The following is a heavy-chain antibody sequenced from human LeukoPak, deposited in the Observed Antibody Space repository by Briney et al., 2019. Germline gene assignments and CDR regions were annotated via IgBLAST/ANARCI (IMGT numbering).Heavy chain of an antibody. CDR2: INPNSGGT. J-gene: IGHJ6*03. D-gene: IGHD6-13*01. V-gene: IGHV1-2*02. CDR3: ARDLRSAAAATNGYYYYYMDV. Sequence: ASVKVSCKASGYTFTGYYMHWVRQAPGQGLEWMGWINPNSGGTNYAQKFQGRVTMTRDTSISTAYMELSRLRSDDTAVYYCARDLRSAAAATNGYYYYYMDVWGQGTTVTVSS. CDR1: GYTFTGYY.